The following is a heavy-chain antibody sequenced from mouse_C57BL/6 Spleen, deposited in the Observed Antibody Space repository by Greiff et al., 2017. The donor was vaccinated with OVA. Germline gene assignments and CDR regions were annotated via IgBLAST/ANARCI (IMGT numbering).Heavy chain of an antibody. Sequence: EVQRVESEGGLVQPGSSMKLSCTASGFTFSDYYMAWVRQVPEKGLEWVANINYDGSSTYYLDSLKSRFIISRDNAKNILYLQMSSLKSEDTATYYCARDGRYFDVWGTGTTVTVSS. J-gene: IGHJ1*03. CDR1: GFTFSDYY. CDR3: ARDGRYFDV. D-gene: IGHD1-1*01. V-gene: IGHV5-16*01. CDR2: INYDGSST.